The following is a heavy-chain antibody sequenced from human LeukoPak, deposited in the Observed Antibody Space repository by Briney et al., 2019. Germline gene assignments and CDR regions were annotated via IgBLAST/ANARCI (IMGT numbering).Heavy chain of an antibody. J-gene: IGHJ4*02. D-gene: IGHD4-23*01. CDR2: IYYSGST. V-gene: IGHV4-59*01. CDR3: ARDRPLDYGGTYYFDY. Sequence: PSETLSLTCTVSGGSISGYYWSWIRQPPGKGLEWIGYIYYSGSTNYNPSLKSRVTISVDTSKNQFSLKLSSVTAVDTAVYYCARDRPLDYGGTYYFDYWGQGTLVTVSS. CDR1: GGSISGYY.